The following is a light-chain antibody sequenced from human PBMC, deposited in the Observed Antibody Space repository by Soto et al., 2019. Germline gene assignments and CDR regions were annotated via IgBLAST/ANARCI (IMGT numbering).Light chain of an antibody. CDR1: SSDVGAYSY. CDR2: DVS. V-gene: IGLV2-14*01. Sequence: QDALTQPPSVSGSPGQSITISCTGTSSDVGAYSYVSWYQQHPGKAPKLIIYDVSDRPSGISNRFSGSKSDNTASLTISGLQAEDESEYYCSLHRTSSSCAFGPGTKV. CDR3: SLHRTSSSCA. J-gene: IGLJ1*01.